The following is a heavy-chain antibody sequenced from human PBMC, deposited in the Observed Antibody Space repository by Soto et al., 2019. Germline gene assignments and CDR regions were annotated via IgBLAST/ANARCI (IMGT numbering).Heavy chain of an antibody. CDR3: ARGLSPRYYDILTSSRHYYYYYMDV. CDR1: GGSVSSGSYY. Sequence: PSETLSLTCTVSGGSVSSGSYYWSWIRQPPGKGLEWIGYIYYSGSTNYNPSLKSRVTISVDTSKNQFSLKLSSVTAADTAVYYCARGLSPRYYDILTSSRHYYYYYMDVWGKGTTVTVSS. CDR2: IYYSGST. V-gene: IGHV4-61*01. J-gene: IGHJ6*03. D-gene: IGHD3-9*01.